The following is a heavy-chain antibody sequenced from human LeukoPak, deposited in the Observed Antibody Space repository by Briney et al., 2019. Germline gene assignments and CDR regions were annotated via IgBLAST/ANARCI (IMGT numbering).Heavy chain of an antibody. CDR1: GGSISSDY. Sequence: SETLSLTCTVSGGSISSDYWTWIRQPPGKGLEWIGYISYSGTTNYNPSLKSRATISVDTSKNHFSLKLSSVTAADTAVYFCARFYYYDSSRWFDPWGQGTLVTVSS. CDR3: ARFYYYDSSRWFDP. D-gene: IGHD3-22*01. CDR2: ISYSGTT. V-gene: IGHV4-59*01. J-gene: IGHJ5*02.